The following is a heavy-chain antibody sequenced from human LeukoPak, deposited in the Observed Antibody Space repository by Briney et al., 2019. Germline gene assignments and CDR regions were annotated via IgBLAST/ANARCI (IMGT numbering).Heavy chain of an antibody. J-gene: IGHJ4*02. CDR3: ARDQGQLPNFDY. D-gene: IGHD5-18*01. CDR2: IYTSGST. Sequence: SETLSLTCTVSGGSISSYYWSWIRQPAGKGLEWIGRIYTSGSTNYNPSLKSRVTISVDKSKNQFSLTLSSVTAADTAVYYCARDQGQLPNFDYWGQGTLVTVSS. V-gene: IGHV4-4*07. CDR1: GGSISSYY.